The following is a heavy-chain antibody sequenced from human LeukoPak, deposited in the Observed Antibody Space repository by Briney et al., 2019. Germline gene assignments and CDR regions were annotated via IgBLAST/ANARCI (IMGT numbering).Heavy chain of an antibody. CDR1: GGSTSSYY. D-gene: IGHD3-9*01. V-gene: IGHV4-59*01. Sequence: SETLSLTCTVSGGSTSSYYWSWIRQPPGKGLEWIGYIYHSGSTKYNPSLKSRVTISIDTSKNQFSLKLSSVTAADTAVYYCARRRGVDILTGYDLYWFDPWGQGTLVTVSS. CDR2: IYHSGST. CDR3: ARRRGVDILTGYDLYWFDP. J-gene: IGHJ5*02.